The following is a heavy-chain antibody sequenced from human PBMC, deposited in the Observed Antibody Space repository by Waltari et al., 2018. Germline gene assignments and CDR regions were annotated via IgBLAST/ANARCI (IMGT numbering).Heavy chain of an antibody. J-gene: IGHJ4*02. CDR2: FDPEDGET. CDR1: GYTLTELS. Sequence: QVQLVQSGAEVKKPGASVKVSCKVSGYTLTELSMHWVRQAPGKGLEWMGGFDPEDGETNYAQNVQGRVNMTEDTSTDTAYMEVSSLRSEDTAVYYCATVPLPAAREYYFDYWGQGTLVTVSS. D-gene: IGHD2-2*01. V-gene: IGHV1-24*01. CDR3: ATVPLPAAREYYFDY.